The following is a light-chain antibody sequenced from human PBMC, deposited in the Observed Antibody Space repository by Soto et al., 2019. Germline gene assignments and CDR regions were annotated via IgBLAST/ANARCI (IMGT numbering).Light chain of an antibody. Sequence: EIVMTQSPATLSVSPGERATLSCRASQSVSSNLAWYQQKPGQAPRLLIYGASTRATGIPARFSGSGSGTEFTLTISNLKSEDFAVYYCQQYNNWLITFGQGTRLEIK. J-gene: IGKJ5*01. V-gene: IGKV3-15*01. CDR3: QQYNNWLIT. CDR1: QSVSSN. CDR2: GAS.